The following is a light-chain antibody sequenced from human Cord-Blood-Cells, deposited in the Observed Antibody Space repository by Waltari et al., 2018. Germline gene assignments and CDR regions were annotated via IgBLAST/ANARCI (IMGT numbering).Light chain of an antibody. CDR3: CSYAGSSTLV. V-gene: IGLV2-23*01. CDR1: SSDVGRDNL. Sequence: QSALTQPASVSGSPGEWITISCPGRSSDVGRDNLVSWYQQHPGKAPKLMIYEGSKRPSGVSNRFSGSKSGNTASLTISGLQAEDEADYYCCSYAGSSTLVFGGGTKLTVL. CDR2: EGS. J-gene: IGLJ3*02.